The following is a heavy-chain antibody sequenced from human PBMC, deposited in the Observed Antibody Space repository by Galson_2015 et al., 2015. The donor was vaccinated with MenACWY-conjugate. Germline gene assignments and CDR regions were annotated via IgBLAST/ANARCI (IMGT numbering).Heavy chain of an antibody. CDR2: INPSGGST. D-gene: IGHD5-24*01. J-gene: IGHJ4*02. CDR1: GYTFSTYL. CDR3: ARENINYNHGLTFDH. Sequence: SVKVSCKASGYTFSTYLMHWVRQAPGQGLEWMGIINPSGGSTTYAQRFQGRVTMTRDTSTSTVYMELSSLTSDDTAVYYCARENINYNHGLTFDHWGQGTLVTVSS. V-gene: IGHV1-46*01.